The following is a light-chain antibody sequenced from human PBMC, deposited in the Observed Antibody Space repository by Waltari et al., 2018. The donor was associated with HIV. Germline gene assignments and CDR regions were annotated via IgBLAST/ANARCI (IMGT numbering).Light chain of an antibody. Sequence: ENVLTQSPGTLSLSPGERATLSCRASRSVSSNYLTWYQQRPGQPPRPLIYAASTRATAIPDRFSGSGSGTDFTLTISRLEPEDFAVYYCQQYGTSPYTFGQGTKVEI. CDR3: QQYGTSPYT. V-gene: IGKV3-20*01. CDR2: AAS. J-gene: IGKJ2*01. CDR1: RSVSSNY.